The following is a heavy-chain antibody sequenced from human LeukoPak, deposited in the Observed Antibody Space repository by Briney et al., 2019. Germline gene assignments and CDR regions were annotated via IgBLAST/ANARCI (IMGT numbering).Heavy chain of an antibody. CDR3: ARRITIFGVAYDY. Sequence: GGSLRLSCVASGFTFSSYWMSWVRQAPGKGLEWVANIKQDGSEKYYVDSVKGRFTISRDNAKNSLYLQMNSLRAEDTAVYYCARRITIFGVAYDYWGQGTLVTVSS. CDR2: IKQDGSEK. V-gene: IGHV3-7*01. J-gene: IGHJ4*02. CDR1: GFTFSSYW. D-gene: IGHD3-3*01.